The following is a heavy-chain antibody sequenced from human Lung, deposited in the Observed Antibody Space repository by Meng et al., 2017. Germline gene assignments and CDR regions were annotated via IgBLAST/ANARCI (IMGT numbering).Heavy chain of an antibody. D-gene: IGHD6-19*01. V-gene: IGHV5-51*01. CDR3: ARGLYSSGWYPDY. CDR2: IYPDDSET. CDR1: GYRFGGYW. J-gene: IGHJ4*02. Sequence: GESLKISCKGSGYRFGGYWIGWVRQMSGKGLEWMGIIYPDDSETRYSPSFQGQVTISVDKSISTAYLQWTSLKASDTAMYYCARGLYSSGWYPDYWGQGTLVTGSS.